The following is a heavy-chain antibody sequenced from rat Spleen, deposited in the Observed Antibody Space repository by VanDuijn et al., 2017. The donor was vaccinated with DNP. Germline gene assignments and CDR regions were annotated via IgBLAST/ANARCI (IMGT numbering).Heavy chain of an antibody. CDR2: ISYDGGST. CDR1: GFTFSDYN. J-gene: IGHJ2*01. V-gene: IGHV5-22*01. CDR3: ARQGSGYFDY. D-gene: IGHD4-3*01. Sequence: EVQLVESGGGLVQPGRSLKLSCAASGFTFSDYNMAWVRQAPKKGLEWVAYISYDGGSTYYGDSVKGRFTISRDNAKSTLYLQMNSLRSEDMATYYCARQGSGYFDYWGQGVMVTVSS.